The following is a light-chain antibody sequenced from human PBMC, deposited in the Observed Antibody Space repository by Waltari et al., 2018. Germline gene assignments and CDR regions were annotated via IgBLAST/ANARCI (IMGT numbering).Light chain of an antibody. CDR2: HKS. CDR1: AGPVTSNSF. V-gene: IGLV7-43*01. Sequence: QTVVTQEPSLTVSPGGTVTLTCASSAGPVTSNSFPNWIQQKPGQPPRSLIYHKSNKHTCTPALFSGSLWGGKAPLTLSGVQPEDEAYYYCLLYHSGALVFGGGTKLTVL. CDR3: LLYHSGALV. J-gene: IGLJ3*02.